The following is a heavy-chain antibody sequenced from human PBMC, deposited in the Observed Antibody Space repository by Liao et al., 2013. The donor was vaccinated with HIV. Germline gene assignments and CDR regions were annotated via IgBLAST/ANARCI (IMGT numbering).Heavy chain of an antibody. J-gene: IGHJ3*01. D-gene: IGHD3-10*01. V-gene: IGHV4-61*02. Sequence: QVQLQESGPGLVKPSQTLSLTCTVSGGSISSGSYYWSWIRQPAGKGLEWIGRIYTSGSTNYNPSLKSRVTISVDTSKNQFSLKLSSVTAADTAVYYCARTRQGKFDAFDVWGQGTMVAVSS. CDR3: ARTRQGKFDAFDV. CDR1: GGSISSGSYY. CDR2: IYTSGST.